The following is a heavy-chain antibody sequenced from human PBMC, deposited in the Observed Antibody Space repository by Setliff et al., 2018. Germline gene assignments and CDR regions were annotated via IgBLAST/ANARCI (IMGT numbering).Heavy chain of an antibody. J-gene: IGHJ4*02. Sequence: PSETLSLTCTVSGGSISSGSYYWSWIRQPAGKGLEWIGHIYTSGSTNYNPSLKSRVTISVDTSKNQFSLKLSSVTAADTAVYYCARGPLLTYYDILTGYSPLDCWGQGTLVTVSS. CDR1: GGSISSGSYY. V-gene: IGHV4-61*09. D-gene: IGHD3-9*01. CDR2: IYTSGST. CDR3: ARGPLLTYYDILTGYSPLDC.